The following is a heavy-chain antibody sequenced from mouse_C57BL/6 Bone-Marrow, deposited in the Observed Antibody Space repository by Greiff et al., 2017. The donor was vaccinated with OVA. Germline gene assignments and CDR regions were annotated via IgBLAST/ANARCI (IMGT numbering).Heavy chain of an antibody. V-gene: IGHV5-4*01. CDR3: AREDYGSSRDY. CDR2: ISDGGSYT. Sequence: EVQGVESGGGLVKPGGSLKLSCAASGFTFSSYAMSWVRPTPEKRLEWVATISDGGSYTYYPDNVKGRFTISRDNAKNNLYLQMSHLKSEDTAMYYCAREDYGSSRDYGGQGTSVTVSS. D-gene: IGHD1-1*01. CDR1: GFTFSSYA. J-gene: IGHJ4*01.